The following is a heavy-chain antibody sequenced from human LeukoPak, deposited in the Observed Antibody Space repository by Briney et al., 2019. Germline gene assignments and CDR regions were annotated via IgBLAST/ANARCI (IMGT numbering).Heavy chain of an antibody. CDR1: GYRFNVYD. CDR3: ARADGNNSGTNAFDV. D-gene: IGHD4-23*01. Sequence: ASVKVSCKTSGYRFNVYDILWVRQAPGHGLDYVGWISTYTGRANYAQKFQGRVSMITDTSTSTAYLELTNLTSSDTGLYYCARADGNNSGTNAFDVWGLGTMVTVAS. J-gene: IGHJ3*01. CDR2: ISTYTGRA. V-gene: IGHV1-18*01.